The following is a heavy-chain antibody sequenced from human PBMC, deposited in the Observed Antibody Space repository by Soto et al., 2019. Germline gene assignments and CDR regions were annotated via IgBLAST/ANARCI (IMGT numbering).Heavy chain of an antibody. CDR2: ISYDGDDT. CDR1: GFDFEDYT. Sequence: GGSLRLSCVASGFDFEDYTMHWVRQPPGKGLECVSRISYDGDDTYYADSVRGRFTMSRDNSKNSLFLLMNNLTPEDTAVYYCAKDEAYYFDHWGHVTLGTVS. CDR3: AKDEAYYFDH. J-gene: IGHJ4*01. V-gene: IGHV3-43*01.